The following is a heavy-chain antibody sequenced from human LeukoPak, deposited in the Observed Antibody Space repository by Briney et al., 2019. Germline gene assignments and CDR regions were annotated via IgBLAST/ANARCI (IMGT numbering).Heavy chain of an antibody. D-gene: IGHD1-26*01. J-gene: IGHJ4*02. CDR3: ASLVGFSLYY. Sequence: PGGSLRLSCAASGFTFSYAWMTWVRQGPGKGVEWVGHIAVRSDGGTTDYAAPVKGRFTISRDDSRSTLYLQMDSLQTEDTAVYYCASLVGFSLYYWGQGTLVTVSS. CDR1: GFTFSYAW. V-gene: IGHV3-15*04. CDR2: IAVRSDGGTT.